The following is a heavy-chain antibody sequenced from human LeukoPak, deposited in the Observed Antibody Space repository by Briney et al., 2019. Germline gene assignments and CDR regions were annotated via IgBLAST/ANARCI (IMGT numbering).Heavy chain of an antibody. CDR2: ITGGSGAK. CDR1: GFTFSSFA. CDR3: AKDTPLTTYTSGWSSNSFDY. D-gene: IGHD6-19*01. J-gene: IGHJ4*02. V-gene: IGHV3-23*01. Sequence: GGSLRLSCAASGFTFSSFAMSWVRQAPGKGLEWVSTITGGSGAKYYADSVKGRFTISRDNSKDTLYLQMHSLRAEDTAVYFCAKDTPLTTYTSGWSSNSFDYWGQGTLVAVSS.